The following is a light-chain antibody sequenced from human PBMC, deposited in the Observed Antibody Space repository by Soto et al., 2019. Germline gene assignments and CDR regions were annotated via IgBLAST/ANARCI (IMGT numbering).Light chain of an antibody. V-gene: IGKV3-20*01. Sequence: VLTQSPVPLSLSPGERATLSCRAIQSVSSSYLAWYQQKPGQAPRLLIYGASSRATGIPDRFSGSGSGTDFTLTISRLEPEDFAVYYCQQYGSSLTWTFGQGTKVDIK. CDR3: QQYGSSLTWT. CDR2: GAS. CDR1: QSVSSSY. J-gene: IGKJ1*01.